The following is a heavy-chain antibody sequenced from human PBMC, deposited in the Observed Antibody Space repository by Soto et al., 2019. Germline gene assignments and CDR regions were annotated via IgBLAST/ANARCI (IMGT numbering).Heavy chain of an antibody. D-gene: IGHD3-10*01. CDR2: IYYSGST. Sequence: QVQLQESGPGLVKPSQTLSLTCTVSGGSISSGGYYWSWIRQHPGKGLEWIGDIYYSGSTYYNPSLKSRVSISVDTSKNQFSLKLSSVTAADTAVYYCAGQVQYYRLWFDPWGQGTLVTVSS. CDR1: GGSISSGGYY. CDR3: AGQVQYYRLWFDP. V-gene: IGHV4-31*03. J-gene: IGHJ5*02.